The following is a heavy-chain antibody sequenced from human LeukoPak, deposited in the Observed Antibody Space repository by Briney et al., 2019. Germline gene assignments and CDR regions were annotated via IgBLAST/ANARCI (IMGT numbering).Heavy chain of an antibody. J-gene: IGHJ5*02. CDR1: GFTVSSNY. V-gene: IGHV3-66*01. Sequence: GGSLRLSCAASGFTVSSNYMTWVRQAPGKGLEWVSVIYTGGSTYYADSVKGRFTISRDNSKNTLYLQMDTLRAEDTAVYYCARDPDYSDPWGQGTLVTVSS. CDR3: ARDPDYSDP. CDR2: IYTGGST. D-gene: IGHD3-10*01.